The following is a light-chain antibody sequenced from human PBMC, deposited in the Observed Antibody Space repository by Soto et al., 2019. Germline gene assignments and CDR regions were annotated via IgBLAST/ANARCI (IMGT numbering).Light chain of an antibody. Sequence: EIVLTQSPGTLSLSPGERATLSCRASQSVSNNYLAWYQQKPGQAPRLLIYDASNRATGIPARFSGSGSGTDFTLTISSLEPEDFAVYYCQQRSNWPLTFGGGTRLEI. CDR3: QQRSNWPLT. J-gene: IGKJ5*01. CDR1: QSVSNNY. CDR2: DAS. V-gene: IGKV3-11*01.